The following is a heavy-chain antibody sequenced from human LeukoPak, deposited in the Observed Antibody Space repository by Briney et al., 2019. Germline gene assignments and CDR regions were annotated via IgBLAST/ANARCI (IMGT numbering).Heavy chain of an antibody. D-gene: IGHD6-19*01. CDR2: ISYDGSNK. CDR1: GFTFSSYA. CDR3: ARLYSSGWSIPFGD. V-gene: IGHV3-30*04. Sequence: GRSLRLSCAASGFTFSSYAMHWVRQAPGKGLEWVSAISYDGSNKYHADSVKGRFTISRDNSKNTLYLQMNSLRADDTAVYYCARLYSSGWSIPFGDWGQGTLITVSS. J-gene: IGHJ4*02.